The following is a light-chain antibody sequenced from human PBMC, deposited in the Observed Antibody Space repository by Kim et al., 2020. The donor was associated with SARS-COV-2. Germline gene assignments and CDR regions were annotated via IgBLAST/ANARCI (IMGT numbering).Light chain of an antibody. Sequence: SSELTQDPAVSVALGQTVRITCQGDSLRSYYASWYQQKPGQAPVLVIYGKNNRPSGIPDRFSGSSSANTASLTLTGAQAEDESDYYCNSRDSSGNHLVFG. CDR1: SLRSYY. V-gene: IGLV3-19*01. J-gene: IGLJ2*01. CDR3: NSRDSSGNHLV. CDR2: GKN.